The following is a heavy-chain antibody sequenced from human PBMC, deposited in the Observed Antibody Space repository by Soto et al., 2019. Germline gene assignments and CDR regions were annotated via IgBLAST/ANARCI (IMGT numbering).Heavy chain of an antibody. CDR1: DGSVSSSGNY. D-gene: IGHD3-9*01. CDR3: ARRGKAYYDILTGHNAWGN. V-gene: IGHV4-39*01. J-gene: IGHJ4*02. Sequence: SETLSLTWTVADGSVSSSGNYWGWIRQPPGKGLEWIGSIYYSGSTYYNPSLKSRVTTSVDTSKNQFSLKLSSVTAADTAVYYCARRGKAYYDILTGHNAWGNWGQGTLVTVSS. CDR2: IYYSGST.